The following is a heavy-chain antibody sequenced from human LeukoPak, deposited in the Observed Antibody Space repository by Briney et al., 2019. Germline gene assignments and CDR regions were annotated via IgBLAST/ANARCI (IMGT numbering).Heavy chain of an antibody. CDR2: IWYDGSNK. J-gene: IGHJ4*02. V-gene: IGHV3-33*01. CDR3: ARGVPQWFGESPPLGY. Sequence: GGSLRLSCAASGFTFSSYGMHWVRQAPGKGLGWVAVIWYDGSNKYYADSVKGRFTISRDNSKNTLYLQMNSLRAEDTAVYYCARGVPQWFGESPPLGYWGQGTLVTVSS. CDR1: GFTFSSYG. D-gene: IGHD3-10*01.